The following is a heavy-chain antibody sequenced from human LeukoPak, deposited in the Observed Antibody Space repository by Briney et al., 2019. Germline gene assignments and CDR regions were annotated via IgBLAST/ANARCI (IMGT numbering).Heavy chain of an antibody. CDR3: ARDSGAYDY. CDR1: GGSISSGSYY. Sequence: SQTLSLTCTVSGGSISSGSYYWSWIRQPAGKGLGWIGRIYTSGSTNYNPSLKSRVTISVDTSKNQFSLKLSSVTAADTAVYYCARDSGAYDYWGQGTLVTVSS. CDR2: IYTSGST. V-gene: IGHV4-61*02. J-gene: IGHJ4*02. D-gene: IGHD1-1*01.